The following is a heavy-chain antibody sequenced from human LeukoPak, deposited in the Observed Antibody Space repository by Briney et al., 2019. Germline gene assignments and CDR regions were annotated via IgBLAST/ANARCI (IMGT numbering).Heavy chain of an antibody. CDR3: ARGRLAYYYNSSGYLGY. Sequence: GASVTVSFTASGYTFTVYYMHWVRQAPGQGLEWMGWINPNSGGTNYAQKFQGRVTITRDTAISTAYMELSRLKSDDTAVYYCARGRLAYYYNSSGYLGYWGQGTLVTVSS. J-gene: IGHJ4*02. V-gene: IGHV1-2*02. CDR2: INPNSGGT. D-gene: IGHD3-22*01. CDR1: GYTFTVYY.